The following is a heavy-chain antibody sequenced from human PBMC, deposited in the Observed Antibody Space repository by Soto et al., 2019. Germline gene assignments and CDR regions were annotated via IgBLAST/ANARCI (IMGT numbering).Heavy chain of an antibody. CDR3: AREGPAPYYYFGMDV. Sequence: QVQLVQSRGEVKKPGASVKVSCKTPGYSFTTYGISWVRQAPGQGLEWMGWISGYNGNTNYAQNLQGRVTMTTDTSTSTAYMELRSLRSDDTAVYYCAREGPAPYYYFGMDVWGQGSTFTASS. CDR1: GYSFTTYG. V-gene: IGHV1-18*01. J-gene: IGHJ6*02. CDR2: ISGYNGNT.